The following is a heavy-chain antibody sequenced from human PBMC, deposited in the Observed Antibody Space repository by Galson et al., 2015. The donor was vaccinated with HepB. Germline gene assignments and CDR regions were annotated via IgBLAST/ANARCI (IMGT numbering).Heavy chain of an antibody. D-gene: IGHD3-10*01. CDR2: IYSRGTT. Sequence: LSLTCTVSGGSISSGTYYWNWIRQPAEKGLEWLGRIYSRGTTRYQPSLESRLAILVDTSQKQFSLRLNSVTASDTAVYYCARGETGWLYGTGSRLDYWGQGILVTVSS. CDR3: ARGETGWLYGTGSRLDY. J-gene: IGHJ4*02. V-gene: IGHV4-61*02. CDR1: GGSISSGTYY.